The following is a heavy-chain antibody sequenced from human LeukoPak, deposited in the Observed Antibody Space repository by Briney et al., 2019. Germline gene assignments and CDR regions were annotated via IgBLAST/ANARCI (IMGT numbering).Heavy chain of an antibody. Sequence: SETLSLTCAVYGGSFSGYYWSWIRQPPGKGLEWIGEINHSGSTNYNPSLKSRVTISVDTFKNQFSLKLSSVTAADTAVYYCARSRPLYCGGDCYYFDYWGQGTLVTVSS. V-gene: IGHV4-34*01. J-gene: IGHJ4*02. CDR3: ARSRPLYCGGDCYYFDY. D-gene: IGHD2-21*02. CDR2: INHSGST. CDR1: GGSFSGYY.